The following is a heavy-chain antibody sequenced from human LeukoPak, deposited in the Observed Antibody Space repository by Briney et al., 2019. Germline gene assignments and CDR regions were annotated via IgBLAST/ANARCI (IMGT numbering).Heavy chain of an antibody. J-gene: IGHJ4*02. Sequence: GGSLRLSCAASGFTFSSYGMHWVRQAPGKGLEWVAFIRYDGSNKYYADSVKGRFTISRDNSKNTLYLQMNSLRAEDTAVYYCARARYSYGTVGVGYFDYWGQGTLVTVSS. CDR2: IRYDGSNK. V-gene: IGHV3-30*02. CDR1: GFTFSSYG. CDR3: ARARYSYGTVGVGYFDY. D-gene: IGHD5-18*01.